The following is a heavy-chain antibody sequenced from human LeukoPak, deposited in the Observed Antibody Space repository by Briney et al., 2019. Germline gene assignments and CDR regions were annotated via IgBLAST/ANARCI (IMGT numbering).Heavy chain of an antibody. CDR2: ISGSGGST. D-gene: IGHD3-10*01. J-gene: IGHJ5*02. V-gene: IGHV3-23*01. Sequence: PGGSLRLSCAASGFTFSSYAMNWVRQAPGKGLEWVSTISGSGGSTYYADSVKGRFTISRDNSKNTVYLQMNSLRAEDTAVYYCARVALGSYNWFDPWGQGTLVTVSS. CDR3: ARVALGSYNWFDP. CDR1: GFTFSSYA.